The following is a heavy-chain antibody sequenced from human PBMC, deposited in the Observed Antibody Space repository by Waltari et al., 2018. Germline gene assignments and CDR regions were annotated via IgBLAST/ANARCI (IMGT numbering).Heavy chain of an antibody. CDR2: ISYDGSNK. J-gene: IGHJ6*02. CDR3: ARDRDSSGYYFGMDV. Sequence: VQLLESGGGLVQPGGSLRLSCAASGFTFSSYAMSWVRQAPGKGLEWVAVISYDGSNKYYADSVKGRFTISRDNSKNTLYLQMNSLRAEDTAVYYCARDRDSSGYYFGMDVWGQGTTVTVSS. CDR1: GFTFSSYA. V-gene: IGHV3-30-3*01. D-gene: IGHD3-22*01.